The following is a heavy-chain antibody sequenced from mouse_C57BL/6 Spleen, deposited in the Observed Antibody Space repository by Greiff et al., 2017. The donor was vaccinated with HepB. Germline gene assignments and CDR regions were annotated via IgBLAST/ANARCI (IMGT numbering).Heavy chain of an antibody. CDR1: GYTFTSYW. Sequence: LQQPGAELVKPGASVKLSCKASGYTFTSYWMHWVKQRPGQGLEWIGMIHPNSGSTNYNEKFKSKATLTVDKSSSTAYMQLSSLTSEDSAVYYCARSGPTMITTVPFAYWGQGTLVTVSA. V-gene: IGHV1-64*01. CDR3: ARSGPTMITTVPFAY. CDR2: IHPNSGST. D-gene: IGHD2-4*01. J-gene: IGHJ3*01.